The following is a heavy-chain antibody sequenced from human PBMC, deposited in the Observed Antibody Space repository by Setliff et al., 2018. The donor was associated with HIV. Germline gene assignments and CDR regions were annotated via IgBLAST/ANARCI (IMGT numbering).Heavy chain of an antibody. CDR3: ARDSSRGYLDWLSLKYYYSYYIDV. V-gene: IGHV3-30*02. D-gene: IGHD3-9*01. CDR2: IRYDGSNK. CDR1: GFTFSTYG. Sequence: GGSLRLSCAASGFTFSTYGMHWVRQAPGKGLEWVAFIRYDGSNKYYADSVKGRFTISRDNSKNTLHLQMNSLRAEDTALYYCARDSSRGYLDWLSLKYYYSYYIDVWGKGTTVTVSS. J-gene: IGHJ6*03.